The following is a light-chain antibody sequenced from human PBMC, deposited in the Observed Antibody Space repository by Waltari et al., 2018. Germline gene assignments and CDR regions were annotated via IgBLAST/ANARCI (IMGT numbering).Light chain of an antibody. CDR2: EVR. CDR1: SSDLRAYDY. CDR3: TSYTTSRTWV. Sequence: QSALTQPASVSGSPGQSITISCTRTSSDLRAYDYVSWYQQKPGKAPQLIIYEVRDRPQGVPNRFSGSKSGYTAFLTISGLQAEDEADYYCTSYTTSRTWVFGGGTKLTVL. J-gene: IGLJ3*02. V-gene: IGLV2-14*01.